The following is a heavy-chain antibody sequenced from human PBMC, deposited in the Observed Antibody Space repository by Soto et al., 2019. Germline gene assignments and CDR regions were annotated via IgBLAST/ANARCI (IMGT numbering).Heavy chain of an antibody. Sequence: GGSLRLSCAASGFTFSNAWMNWVRQAPGKGLEWVGRIKSKTDGGTTDYAAPVKGRFTISRDDSKNTLYLQMNSLKTEDTAVYYCTTDFYRSGIPGLGYWGQGTLVTVSS. CDR2: IKSKTDGGTT. J-gene: IGHJ4*02. CDR3: TTDFYRSGIPGLGY. CDR1: GFTFSNAW. D-gene: IGHD1-20*01. V-gene: IGHV3-15*07.